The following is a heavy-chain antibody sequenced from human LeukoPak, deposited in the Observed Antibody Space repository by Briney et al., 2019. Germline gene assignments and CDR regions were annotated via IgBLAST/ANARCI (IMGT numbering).Heavy chain of an antibody. CDR2: ISYDGSIK. Sequence: GGSLRLSCAASGFTFSSYAMHWVRQAPGKGLEWVAVISYDGSIKYYADSVKGRFTISRDNSKNTLYLQMNSLRAEDTAVYYCARDPREYSSSWVYYYYYGMDVWGQGTTVTVSS. J-gene: IGHJ6*02. CDR3: ARDPREYSSSWVYYYYYGMDV. V-gene: IGHV3-30-3*01. D-gene: IGHD6-6*01. CDR1: GFTFSSYA.